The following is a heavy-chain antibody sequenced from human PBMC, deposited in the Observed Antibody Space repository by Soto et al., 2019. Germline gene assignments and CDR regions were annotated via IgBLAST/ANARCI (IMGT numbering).Heavy chain of an antibody. CDR1: GFSITNYH. CDR2: ITPLGGAT. CDR3: AREIVGALSRSDALDI. D-gene: IGHD1-26*01. Sequence: ASVKVSCKASGFSITNYHMHLVRQAPGQGLEWMGVITPLGGATTYAQKFQGRVTMTADMSTSNVHIDLSSLGSDDTAVYYCAREIVGALSRSDALDIWGQGTMVTVSS. J-gene: IGHJ3*02. V-gene: IGHV1-46*01.